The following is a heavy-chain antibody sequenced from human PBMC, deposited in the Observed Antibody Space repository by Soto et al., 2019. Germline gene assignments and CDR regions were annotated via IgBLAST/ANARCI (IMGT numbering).Heavy chain of an antibody. CDR1: GYTFTSYD. CDR2: MNPNSGNT. J-gene: IGHJ4*02. Sequence: QVQLVQSGAEVKKPGASVKVSCKASGYTFTSYDINWVRQATGQGLEWMGWMNPNSGNTGYAQKFQGRVTMTRNTSISKAYMGLRSLKTEDTAVYYCARGHAAAGAFDYWGQGTLVTVSS. CDR3: ARGHAAAGAFDY. D-gene: IGHD6-13*01. V-gene: IGHV1-8*01.